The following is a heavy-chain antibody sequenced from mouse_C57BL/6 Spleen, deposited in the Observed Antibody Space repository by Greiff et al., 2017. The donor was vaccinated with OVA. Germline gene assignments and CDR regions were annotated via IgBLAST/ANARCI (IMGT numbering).Heavy chain of an antibody. CDR2: IRNKANNHAT. CDR3: TRREADGLDY. Sequence: EVQRVESGGGLVQPGGSMKLSCAASGFTFSDAWMDWVRQSPEKGLEWVAEIRNKANNHATYYAESVKGRFTISRDDSKSSVYLQMNSLRAEDTGIYYCTRREADGLDYWGQGTTLTVSS. J-gene: IGHJ2*01. V-gene: IGHV6-6*01. CDR1: GFTFSDAW. D-gene: IGHD1-2*01.